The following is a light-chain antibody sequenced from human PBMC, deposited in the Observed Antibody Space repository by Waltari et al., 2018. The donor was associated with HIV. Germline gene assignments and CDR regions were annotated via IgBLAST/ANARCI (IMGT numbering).Light chain of an antibody. CDR1: GGHSNYA. J-gene: IGLJ3*02. CDR2: LNSDGSH. CDR3: QTWGAGILV. V-gene: IGLV4-69*01. Sequence: QLVLTQSPSASASLGASVKLTCTLSGGHSNYAIAWHQQQPEKGPRYLMKLNSDGSHSKGDVIPDRFSGSSSGPGRYLTISSLRSEDEGDYYCQTWGAGILVFGGGTKLTVL.